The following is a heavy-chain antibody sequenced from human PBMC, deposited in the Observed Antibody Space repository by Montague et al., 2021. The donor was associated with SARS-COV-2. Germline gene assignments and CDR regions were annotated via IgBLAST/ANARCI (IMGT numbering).Heavy chain of an antibody. V-gene: IGHV5-51*01. CDR2: IYPGDSDT. CDR1: GYSFATYW. Sequence: QSGAEVKKPGESLKISCKGSGYSFATYWIGWVRQMPGKGLEWMGNIYPGDSDTSYSPSFQGQVTISADKAINTAYLQWSSLKASDTAMYYCARRNQDYSALGSYIPHFEYWGQGTLVTVSS. J-gene: IGHJ4*02. D-gene: IGHD3-10*01. CDR3: ARRNQDYSALGSYIPHFEY.